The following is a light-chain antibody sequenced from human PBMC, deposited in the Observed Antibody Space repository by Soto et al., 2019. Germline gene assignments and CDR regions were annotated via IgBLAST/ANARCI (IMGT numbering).Light chain of an antibody. Sequence: EIVMTQSPAPLSVSPGERATLSCRASQSVSSNLAWYQQKPGQAPRLLIYGASTRATGIPARFSGSGSGTEFTLTISSLQSEDFAVYYCQQYNNWRSYTCGQGTKLEIK. CDR2: GAS. CDR3: QQYNNWRSYT. J-gene: IGKJ2*01. V-gene: IGKV3-15*01. CDR1: QSVSSN.